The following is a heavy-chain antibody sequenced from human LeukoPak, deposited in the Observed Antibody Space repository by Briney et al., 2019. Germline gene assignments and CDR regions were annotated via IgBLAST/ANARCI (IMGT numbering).Heavy chain of an antibody. V-gene: IGHV3-53*01. CDR2: IYGGGST. J-gene: IGHJ4*02. CDR1: GFTVSRNY. D-gene: IGHD6-6*01. CDR3: ARLFPASRHYFDY. Sequence: GGSLRLSCAASGFTVSRNYMTWVRQAPGEGLIWISVIYGGGSTYYADSVRGRFTISRDDSKNALFLQMHSLGVEDTAAYYCARLFPASRHYFDYWGQGALVTVSS.